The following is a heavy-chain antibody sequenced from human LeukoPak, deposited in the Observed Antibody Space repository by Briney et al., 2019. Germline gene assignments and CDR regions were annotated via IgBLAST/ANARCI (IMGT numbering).Heavy chain of an antibody. CDR2: IIPILGIA. Sequence: SVKVSCKASGGTFSSYAISWVRQAPGQGLEWMGRIIPILGIANYAQKFQGRVTITADKSTSTAYMELSSLRSEDTAVYYCAREQYRSSWPNFDYWGQGTLVTVSS. D-gene: IGHD6-13*01. CDR1: GGTFSSYA. CDR3: AREQYRSSWPNFDY. V-gene: IGHV1-69*04. J-gene: IGHJ4*02.